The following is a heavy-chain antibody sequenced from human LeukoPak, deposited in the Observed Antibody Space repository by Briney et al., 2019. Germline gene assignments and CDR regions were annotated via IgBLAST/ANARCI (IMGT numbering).Heavy chain of an antibody. D-gene: IGHD3-10*01. J-gene: IGHJ5*02. CDR2: INHSGST. V-gene: IGHV4-34*01. CDR3: ARRRGWFDP. Sequence: PSETLSLTCAVYGGSFSGYYWSWIRQPPGKGLEWIGEINHSGSTNYNPSLKSRVTISVDTSKNQFSLTLSSVTAADTAVYYCARRRGWFDPWGQGTLVTVSS. CDR1: GGSFSGYY.